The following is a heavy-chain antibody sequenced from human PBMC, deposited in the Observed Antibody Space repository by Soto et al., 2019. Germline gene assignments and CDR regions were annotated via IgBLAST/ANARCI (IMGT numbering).Heavy chain of an antibody. D-gene: IGHD1-1*01. CDR1: GFNIPDYG. V-gene: IGHV3-23*01. J-gene: IGHJ4*02. CDR3: TRWNGFGDS. Sequence: EVQLLESGGGSVQPGGSLKLSCGVSGFNIPDYGVTWVRQPPGKGLEWVSGFTSGHGKTFYADSVRGRFTLSREDSRNRVYLQMDSLRVENTAVYYCTRWNGFGDSWGQGTLVNVAS. CDR2: FTSGHGKT.